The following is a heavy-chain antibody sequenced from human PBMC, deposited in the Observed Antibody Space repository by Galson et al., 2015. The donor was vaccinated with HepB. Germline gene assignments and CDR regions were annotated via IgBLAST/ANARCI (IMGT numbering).Heavy chain of an antibody. CDR3: ARVTVVVPAAEYFDY. CDR1: GGTFSSYA. CDR2: IIPILGIA. J-gene: IGHJ4*02. D-gene: IGHD2-2*01. Sequence: SVKVSCKASGGTFSSYAISWVRQAPGQGLEWMGRIIPILGIANYAQKFQGRVTITADKSTSTAYMELSSLRSEDTAVYYCARVTVVVPAAEYFDYWGQGTLVTVSS. V-gene: IGHV1-69*04.